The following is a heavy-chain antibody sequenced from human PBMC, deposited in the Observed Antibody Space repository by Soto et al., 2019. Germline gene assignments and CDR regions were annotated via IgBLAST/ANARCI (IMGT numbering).Heavy chain of an antibody. Sequence: TLSLTGAVSGGSISSGGYYWSWIRQPPGKGLEWIGYIYHSGSTYYNPSLKSRVTISVDRSKNQFSLKLSSVTAADTAVYYCDRGPTVTTDLGWFDPWGQGTLVTVSS. V-gene: IGHV4-30-2*01. CDR2: IYHSGST. CDR1: GGSISSGGYY. J-gene: IGHJ5*02. CDR3: DRGPTVTTDLGWFDP. D-gene: IGHD4-17*01.